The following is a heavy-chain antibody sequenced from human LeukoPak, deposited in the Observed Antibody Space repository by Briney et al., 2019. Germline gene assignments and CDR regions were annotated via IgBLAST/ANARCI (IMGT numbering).Heavy chain of an antibody. V-gene: IGHV3-48*03. CDR1: GFTFSTYE. Sequence: GGSLRLSCAASGFTFSTYEMNWVRQAPGRGLEWVSYISSGGSTTYYADSVKGRLTISRDNAKNSLYLQMNNLRGDDTAVYYCARRNCSSTSCTLDYWGQGTQVTVSS. CDR3: ARRNCSSTSCTLDY. J-gene: IGHJ4*02. D-gene: IGHD2-2*01. CDR2: ISSGGSTT.